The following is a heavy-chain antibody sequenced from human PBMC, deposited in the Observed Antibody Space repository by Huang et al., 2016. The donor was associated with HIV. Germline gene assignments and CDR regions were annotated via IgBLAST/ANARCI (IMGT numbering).Heavy chain of an antibody. J-gene: IGHJ4*02. CDR1: GYKFTNKW. CDR2: IFPEDSDT. V-gene: IGHV5-51*01. CDR3: ARFITNGITSTSHPDY. D-gene: IGHD1-20*01. Sequence: EVQLVQSGAEAKKPGESVKISCKASGYKFTNKWIGWVRQMPVRGLAWVGIIFPEDSDTKYSPSLQGQVTLSADKSISTVYLQLSSLKASDTATYYCARFITNGITSTSHPDYWGQGTLVTVSS.